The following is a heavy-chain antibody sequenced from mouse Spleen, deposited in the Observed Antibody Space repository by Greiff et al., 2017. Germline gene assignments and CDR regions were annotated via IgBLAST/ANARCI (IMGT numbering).Heavy chain of an antibody. J-gene: IGHJ2*01. D-gene: IGHD2-3*01. Sequence: VQLQQSGAELARPGASVKLSCKASGYTFTSYGISWVKQRTGQGLEWIGEIYPRSGNTYYNEKFKGKATLTADKSSSTSYMELRSLTSEDSAVYFCARSKDGYYGYFDYWGQGTTLTVSS. CDR2: IYPRSGNT. V-gene: IGHV1-81*01. CDR3: ARSKDGYYGYFDY. CDR1: GYTFTSYG.